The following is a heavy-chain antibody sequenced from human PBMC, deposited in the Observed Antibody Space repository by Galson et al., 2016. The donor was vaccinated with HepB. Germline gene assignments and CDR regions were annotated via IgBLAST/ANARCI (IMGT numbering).Heavy chain of an antibody. J-gene: IGHJ6*02. V-gene: IGHV3-48*01. CDR1: GFSFSSGFTFSSYS. D-gene: IGHD3-9*01. Sequence: SLRLSCAASGFSFSSGFTFSSYSMNWVRQAPGKGLEWISYISPTGNTMFYADSVKGRFTISRDNAKNSLYLQMNSLRAEDTAVYYCARDGNVLTCYYCMAVWGQGTTVTVSS. CDR3: ARDGNVLTCYYCMAV. CDR2: ISPTGNTM.